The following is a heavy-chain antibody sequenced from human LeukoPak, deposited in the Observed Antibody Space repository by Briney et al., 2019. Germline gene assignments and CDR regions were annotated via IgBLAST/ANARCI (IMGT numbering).Heavy chain of an antibody. V-gene: IGHV3-7*03. CDR3: VKDSPPRYSGSPPAY. D-gene: IGHD1-26*01. CDR1: GFTFSTYA. CDR2: INKDGGEK. Sequence: GGSLRLSCAASGFTFSTYAMSWVRQAPGKGLEWVANINKDGGEKHYVDSVKGRFTISRDNAKNSLYLQMNGLRADDTAVYYCVKDSPPRYSGSPPAYWGQGTLVTVSS. J-gene: IGHJ4*02.